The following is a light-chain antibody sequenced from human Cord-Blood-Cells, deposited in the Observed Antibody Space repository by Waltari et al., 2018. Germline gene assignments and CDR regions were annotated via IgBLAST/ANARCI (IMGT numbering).Light chain of an antibody. CDR2: AAS. J-gene: IGKJ2*01. V-gene: IGKV1-39*01. CDR1: QSISSY. Sequence: DIQMTQSPSSLSASVGDRVTITCRASQSISSYLNWYQQKPGKAPKLLIYAASSLQRGVPSRFSGNGSGTDFTLTISSLQLEDFATYYCQQSYSTPYTFGQGTKLEIK. CDR3: QQSYSTPYT.